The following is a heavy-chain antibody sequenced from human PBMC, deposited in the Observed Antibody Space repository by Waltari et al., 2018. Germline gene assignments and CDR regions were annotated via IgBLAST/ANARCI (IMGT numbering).Heavy chain of an antibody. D-gene: IGHD2-2*01. V-gene: IGHV4-34*01. Sequence: QVQLQQWGAGLLKPSETLSLTCAVYGGSFSGYYWSWIRQPPGKGLEWIGEINHSGSTNSNPSLKSRVTISVDTSKNQFSLKLSSVTAADTAVYYCARGTYCSSTSCYLYGDYFDYWGQGTLVTVSS. J-gene: IGHJ4*02. CDR1: GGSFSGYY. CDR2: INHSGST. CDR3: ARGTYCSSTSCYLYGDYFDY.